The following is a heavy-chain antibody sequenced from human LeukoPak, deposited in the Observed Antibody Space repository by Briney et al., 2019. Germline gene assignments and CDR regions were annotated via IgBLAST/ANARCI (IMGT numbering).Heavy chain of an antibody. J-gene: IGHJ6*02. V-gene: IGHV1-8*01. Sequence: ASVKVSCKASGYTFTSYDINWVRQATGQGLEWMGWMNPNSGNTGYAQKFQGRVTMTRNTSKSTAYMELSSLRSEDTAVYYCARGGPHRFFGVVIGNYYYYGMDVWGQGTTVTVSS. CDR3: ARGGPHRFFGVVIGNYYYYGMDV. D-gene: IGHD3-3*01. CDR1: GYTFTSYD. CDR2: MNPNSGNT.